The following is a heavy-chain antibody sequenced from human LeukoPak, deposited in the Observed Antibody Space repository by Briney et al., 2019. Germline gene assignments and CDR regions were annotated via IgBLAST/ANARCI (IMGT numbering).Heavy chain of an antibody. J-gene: IGHJ3*02. D-gene: IGHD2-2*01. CDR1: GGSISSGGYY. Sequence: PSETLSLTCTVSGGSISSGGYYWSWIRQPPGKGLEWIGYIYHSGSTYYNPSLKSRVTISVDRSKNQFSLKLSSVTAADTAVYYCAREYALPAGAFDIWGQGTMVTVSS. CDR3: AREYALPAGAFDI. V-gene: IGHV4-30-2*01. CDR2: IYHSGST.